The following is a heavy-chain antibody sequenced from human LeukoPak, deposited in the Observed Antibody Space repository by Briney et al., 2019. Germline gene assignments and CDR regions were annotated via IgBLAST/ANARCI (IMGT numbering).Heavy chain of an antibody. CDR2: INWNGGST. V-gene: IGHV3-20*04. CDR1: GFTFSSYG. CDR3: ARGGLIQRHAFDI. D-gene: IGHD1-1*01. Sequence: GGSLRLSCAASGFTFSSYGMSWVRQAPGKGLEWVSGINWNGGSTGNADSVKGRFTISRDNAKNSLYLQMNSLRGEDTALYYCARGGLIQRHAFDIWGQGTMVTVSS. J-gene: IGHJ3*02.